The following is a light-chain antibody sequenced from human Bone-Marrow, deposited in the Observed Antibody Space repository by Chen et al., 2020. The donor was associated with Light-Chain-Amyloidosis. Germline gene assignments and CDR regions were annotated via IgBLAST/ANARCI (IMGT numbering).Light chain of an antibody. CDR3: QSTDSSGTYEVI. CDR1: DLPTKY. V-gene: IGLV3-25*03. J-gene: IGLJ2*01. CDR2: RDT. Sequence: SCELTQPPSVSVSPGQTARITCSGDDLPTKYAYWYQQKPGQAPVLVIHRDTERPSGISERCSGSSSGTTATLTISGVQAEDEADYHCQSTDSSGTYEVIFGGGTKLTVL.